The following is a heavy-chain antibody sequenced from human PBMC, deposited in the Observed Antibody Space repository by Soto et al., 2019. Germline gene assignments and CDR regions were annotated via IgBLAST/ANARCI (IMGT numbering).Heavy chain of an antibody. D-gene: IGHD3-10*01. V-gene: IGHV1-69*13. CDR1: GGTFSSYA. CDR3: ARDKAAITMVRGNYYYYGMDV. CDR2: IIPIFGTA. J-gene: IGHJ6*02. Sequence: SVKVSCKASGGTFSSYAISWVRQAPGQGLEWMGGIIPIFGTANYAQKFQGRVTITADESTSTAYMELSSLRSEDTAVYYCARDKAAITMVRGNYYYYGMDVWGQGTTVTVSS.